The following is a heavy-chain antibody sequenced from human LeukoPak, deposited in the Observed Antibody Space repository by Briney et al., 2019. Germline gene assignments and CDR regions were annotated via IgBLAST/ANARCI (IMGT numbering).Heavy chain of an antibody. D-gene: IGHD5-18*01. CDR3: ARDGWIQLWPSRNYFDY. V-gene: IGHV1-18*01. CDR2: ISAYNGNT. CDR1: GGTFSSYG. J-gene: IGHJ4*02. Sequence: ASVKVSCKASGGTFSSYGISWVRQAPGQGLEWMGWISAYNGNTNYAQKLQGRVTMTTDTSTSTAYMELRSLRSDDTAVYYCARDGWIQLWPSRNYFDYWGQGTLVTVSS.